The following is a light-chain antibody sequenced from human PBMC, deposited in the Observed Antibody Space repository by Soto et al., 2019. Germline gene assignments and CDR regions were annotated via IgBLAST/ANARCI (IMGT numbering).Light chain of an antibody. CDR1: QRIDSW. CDR3: QHYNSYSET. CDR2: KAS. V-gene: IGKV1-5*03. Sequence: DIQLTQSPSSRSAPVGSRVTITCRASQRIDSWLAWYQQKPGKAPKLLIYKASSLESGVPLRFSASVSGTEFTLIISGLQPDDFATYYCQHYNSYSETFGQGTKVDIK. J-gene: IGKJ1*01.